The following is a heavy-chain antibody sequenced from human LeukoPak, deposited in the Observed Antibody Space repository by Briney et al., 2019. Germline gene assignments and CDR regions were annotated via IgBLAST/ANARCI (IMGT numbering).Heavy chain of an antibody. Sequence: GGSRRLSCAASGFTFIIYSMNWVRQAPGKGLEWVSSIDSSSRNINYADSVKGRFTISRDNAKNAPYLQMNSLRAEDTAVYYCARDLAYYYDSSYDWGQGTLVTVSS. CDR3: ARDLAYYYDSSYD. CDR1: GFTFIIYS. D-gene: IGHD3-22*01. J-gene: IGHJ4*02. CDR2: IDSSSRNI. V-gene: IGHV3-21*01.